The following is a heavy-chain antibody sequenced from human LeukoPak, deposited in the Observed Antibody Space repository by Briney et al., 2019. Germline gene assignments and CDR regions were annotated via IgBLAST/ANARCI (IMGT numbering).Heavy chain of an antibody. CDR3: ARGSPYSSPLDYYYYYYMDV. D-gene: IGHD6-19*01. V-gene: IGHV3-13*01. J-gene: IGHJ6*03. Sequence: SVRSLRLSCAASGFTFSSYDMHWVRQTAGQGLEWVSTIGTNVDTYYLASVKGRFTISRENAKNSLYLQMNSLRAEDTALYHCARGSPYSSPLDYYYYYYMDVWGKGTTVTVSS. CDR1: GFTFSSYD. CDR2: IGTNVDT.